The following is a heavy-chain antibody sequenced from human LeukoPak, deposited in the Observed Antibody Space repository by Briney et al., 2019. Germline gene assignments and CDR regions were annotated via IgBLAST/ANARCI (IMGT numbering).Heavy chain of an antibody. D-gene: IGHD4-17*01. V-gene: IGHV3-49*04. CDR1: GFTFGDYA. CDR2: IRSKAYGGTT. J-gene: IGHJ4*02. CDR3: TRDYGDYKGDY. Sequence: GGSLRLSCTGSGFTFGDYAVIWVRQAPGRGLEWVGFIRSKAYGGTTEYAASVKGRFTISRDDSKSIAYLQMDSLKTEDTAVYYCTRDYGDYKGDYWGQRTLVTVSS.